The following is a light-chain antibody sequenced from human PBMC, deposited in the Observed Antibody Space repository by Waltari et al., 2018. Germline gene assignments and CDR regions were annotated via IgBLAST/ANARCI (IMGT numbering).Light chain of an antibody. CDR3: SSYAGGSSLM. V-gene: IGLV2-8*01. CDR2: EVT. Sequence: QSALTQPPSSSGSPGQSITIPCTGISTDVEAYDPVFLYQQHPGKAPKLLIYEVTNRPSGVPDRCSGSKSDNTASLAVSGLQAEDEADYYCSSYAGGSSLMFGGGTKLTVL. CDR1: STDVEAYDP. J-gene: IGLJ3*02.